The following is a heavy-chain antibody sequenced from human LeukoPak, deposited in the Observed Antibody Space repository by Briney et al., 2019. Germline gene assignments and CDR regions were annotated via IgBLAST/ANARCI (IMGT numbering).Heavy chain of an antibody. D-gene: IGHD3-10*01. V-gene: IGHV4-34*01. CDR1: GGPFSGYY. Sequence: SETLSLTCAVYGGPFSGYYWSWIRQPPGKGLEWIGEINHSGSTNYNPSLKSRVTISVDTSKNQFSLKLSSVTAADTAVYYCASPKYGSGSYYRRNWFDPWGQGTLVTVSP. CDR2: INHSGST. CDR3: ASPKYGSGSYYRRNWFDP. J-gene: IGHJ5*02.